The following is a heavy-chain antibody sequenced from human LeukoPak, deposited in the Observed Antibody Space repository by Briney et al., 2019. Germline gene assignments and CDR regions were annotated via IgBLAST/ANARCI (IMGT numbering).Heavy chain of an antibody. CDR2: ISGNGGRT. D-gene: IGHD3-10*01. Sequence: PGESLRLSCAASGFTFITYAMSWVRQAPGKGLEWVSGISGNGGRTFYADSVKGRFTISRDNSKNTLYLQTNSLRAEDTAVYYCAKQHYYDSGSYYYWGQGTLVTVSS. CDR3: AKQHYYDSGSYYY. J-gene: IGHJ4*02. V-gene: IGHV3-23*01. CDR1: GFTFITYA.